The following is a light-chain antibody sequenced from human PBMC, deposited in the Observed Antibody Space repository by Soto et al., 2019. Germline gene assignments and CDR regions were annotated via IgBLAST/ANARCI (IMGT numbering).Light chain of an antibody. Sequence: DIQITQSPSTLSGSVGDRVTITCLPSQTISSWLAWYQQKPVKAPKLLIYKASTLKSGVPSRFSGSGSGTEFTLTISSLQPDDFATYYCQHYNSYSEAFGQGTKVDIK. CDR1: QTISSW. V-gene: IGKV1-5*03. J-gene: IGKJ1*01. CDR2: KAS. CDR3: QHYNSYSEA.